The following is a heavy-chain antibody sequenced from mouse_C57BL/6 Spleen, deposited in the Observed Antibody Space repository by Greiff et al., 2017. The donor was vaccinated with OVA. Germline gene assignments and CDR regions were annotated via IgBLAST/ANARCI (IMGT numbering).Heavy chain of an antibody. J-gene: IGHJ4*01. Sequence: QVQLQQSGAELVRPGTSVKVSCKASGYAFTNYLIEWVKQRPGQGLEWIGVINPGSGGTNYNEKFKGKATLTADKSSSTAYMQLSSLTSEDSAVYFCARSSDDYGDYAMDYWGQGTSVTVSS. D-gene: IGHD2-4*01. CDR3: ARSSDDYGDYAMDY. V-gene: IGHV1-54*01. CDR1: GYAFTNYL. CDR2: INPGSGGT.